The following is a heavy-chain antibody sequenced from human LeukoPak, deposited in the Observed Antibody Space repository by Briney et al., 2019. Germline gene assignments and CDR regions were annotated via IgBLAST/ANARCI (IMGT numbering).Heavy chain of an antibody. J-gene: IGHJ4*02. CDR1: GGFITQTNY. CDR2: VNLQGST. D-gene: IGHD3-3*01. Sequence: PSGTLSLTCGVSGGFITQTNYWTWVRQPPGKGLEWIGEVNLQGSTNYNPSLMGRVAISVDKSENHVSLHLTSVTAADTAVYYCASLDFWSGYFDSWGQGTLVTVSS. V-gene: IGHV4-4*02. CDR3: ASLDFWSGYFDS.